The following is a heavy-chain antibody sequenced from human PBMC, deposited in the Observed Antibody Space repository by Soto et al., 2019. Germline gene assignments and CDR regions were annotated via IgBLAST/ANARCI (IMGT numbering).Heavy chain of an antibody. V-gene: IGHV1-69*13. D-gene: IGHD1-1*01. Sequence: SVKVSCKASGGTFSSYAISWVRQAPGQGLEWMGGIIPIFGTANYAQKFQGRVTITADESTSTAYMELSSLRSEDTAVYYCARANVSGNKGLSHYGMDVWGQGTTVTVSS. CDR3: ARANVSGNKGLSHYGMDV. CDR1: GGTFSSYA. CDR2: IIPIFGTA. J-gene: IGHJ6*02.